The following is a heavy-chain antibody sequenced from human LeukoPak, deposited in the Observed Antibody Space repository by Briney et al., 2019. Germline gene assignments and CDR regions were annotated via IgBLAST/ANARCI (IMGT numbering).Heavy chain of an antibody. CDR1: GLTFSIYA. J-gene: IGHJ6*02. Sequence: GGSLRLSCAASGLTFSIYAMHWVRQAPGKGLEWVAVISYDGSNKYYTDSVKGRFTISRDNSKNSLFLQMNSLRAEDTALYYCARDPYYADYVDFYAMDVWGRGTTVTVSS. CDR3: ARDPYYADYVDFYAMDV. CDR2: ISYDGSNK. D-gene: IGHD4-17*01. V-gene: IGHV3-30*04.